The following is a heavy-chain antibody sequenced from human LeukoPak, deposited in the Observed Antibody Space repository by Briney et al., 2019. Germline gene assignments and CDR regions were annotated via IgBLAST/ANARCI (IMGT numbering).Heavy chain of an antibody. CDR1: GFTFSSYG. J-gene: IGHJ4*02. D-gene: IGHD3-16*01. CDR3: VKDASWMGEYYFDY. CDR2: TSSDGSNK. V-gene: IGHV3-30*18. Sequence: GGSLRLSCAASGFTFSSYGMHWVRQAPGKGLEWVAVTSSDGSNKYYAVSVKGRFTVSRDNSKNTLYLQMSSLRAEDTAVYYCVKDASWMGEYYFDYWGQGALVTVSS.